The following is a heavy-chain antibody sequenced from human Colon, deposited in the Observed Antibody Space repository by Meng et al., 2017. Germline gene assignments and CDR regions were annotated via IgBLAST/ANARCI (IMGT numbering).Heavy chain of an antibody. CDR1: GGSVSSYA. V-gene: IGHV1-69*01. CDR2: IVPMFGTP. CDR3: ARDLES. Sequence: HVPLVRSGDEVKKHGSPVSVSCKASGGSVSSYAISWLRQAPGQGLEWMGGIVPMFGTPNYAQKFQGRVTIAADESTTTSFMELSSLRFEDTATYYCARDLESWGQGTLVTASS. D-gene: IGHD3-3*01. J-gene: IGHJ5*02.